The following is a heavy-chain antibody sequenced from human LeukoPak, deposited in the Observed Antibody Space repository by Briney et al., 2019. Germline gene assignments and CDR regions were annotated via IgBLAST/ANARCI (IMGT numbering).Heavy chain of an antibody. V-gene: IGHV1-2*02. Sequence: GASVKLSCTSSGYTFTDYFIHWVRQAPGQGLEWMGWINPNSGATKYAQKFQGRVSMTRDTSINTAYMDLTNLRSDDTAISYCARVKKLMPELEFWGQGTLVTVSS. CDR1: GYTFTDYF. CDR3: ARVKKLMPELEF. CDR2: INPNSGAT. J-gene: IGHJ4*02. D-gene: IGHD2-2*01.